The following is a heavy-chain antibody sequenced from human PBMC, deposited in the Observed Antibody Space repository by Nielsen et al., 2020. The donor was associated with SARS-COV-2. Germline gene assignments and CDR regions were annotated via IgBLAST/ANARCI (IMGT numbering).Heavy chain of an antibody. CDR3: ARVGQQDFWSGYYFPGGHKADYYYMDV. CDR2: INPSGGST. V-gene: IGHV1-46*01. Sequence: GESLKISCAASGFTFSSYAISWVRQAPGQGLEWMGIINPSGGSTSYAQKFQGRVTMTRDTSTSTVYMELSSLRSEDTAVYYCARVGQQDFWSGYYFPGGHKADYYYMDVWGKGTTVTVSS. CDR1: GFTFSSYA. J-gene: IGHJ6*03. D-gene: IGHD3-3*01.